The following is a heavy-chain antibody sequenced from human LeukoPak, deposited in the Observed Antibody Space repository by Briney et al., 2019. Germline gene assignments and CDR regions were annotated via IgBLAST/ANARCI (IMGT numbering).Heavy chain of an antibody. J-gene: IGHJ3*02. CDR1: GFTFSSYG. D-gene: IGHD2-15*01. Sequence: GRSLRLSCAASGFTFSSYGMHWVRQAPGKGLEWVAVIWYDGSNKYYADSVKGRFTISRDNSKNTLYLQMNSLRAEDTAVYYCAREDGYGAFDIWGQGSMVTVSS. CDR2: IWYDGSNK. CDR3: AREDGYGAFDI. V-gene: IGHV3-33*01.